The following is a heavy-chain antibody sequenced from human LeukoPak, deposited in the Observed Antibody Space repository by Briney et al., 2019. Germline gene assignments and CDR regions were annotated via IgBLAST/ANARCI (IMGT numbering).Heavy chain of an antibody. CDR1: GGSFSGYY. CDR2: INHSGST. CDR3: ARGPAWCSSTSCYLRY. V-gene: IGHV4-34*01. J-gene: IGHJ4*02. D-gene: IGHD2-2*01. Sequence: SETLSLTCAVYGGSFSGYYWSWIPQPPGKGLEWIGEINHSGSTNYNPSLKSRVTISVDTSKNQFSLKLSSVTAADTAVYYCARGPAWCSSTSCYLRYWGQGTLVTVSS.